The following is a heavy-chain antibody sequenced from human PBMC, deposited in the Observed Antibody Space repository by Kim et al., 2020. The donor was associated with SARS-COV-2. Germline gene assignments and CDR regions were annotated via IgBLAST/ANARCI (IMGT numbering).Heavy chain of an antibody. CDR2: IIPIFGTA. CDR3: ARDPGTTMVRGVFDY. V-gene: IGHV1-69*13. J-gene: IGHJ4*02. CDR1: GGTFSSYA. Sequence: SVKVSCKASGGTFSSYAISWVRQAPGQGLEWMGGIIPIFGTANYAQKFQCRVTITADESTSTAYMELSSLRSEDTAVYYCARDPGTTMVRGVFDYWGQGPLVTVSS. D-gene: IGHD3-10*01.